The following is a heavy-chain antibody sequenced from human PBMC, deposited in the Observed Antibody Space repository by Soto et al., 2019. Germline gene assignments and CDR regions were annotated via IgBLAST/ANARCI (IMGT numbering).Heavy chain of an antibody. D-gene: IGHD1-26*01. V-gene: IGHV4-59*01. Sequence: PSETLSLTCKVSGGSMNNYYWHWIRQPPGKGLEWIGNIFYSGSTNYSPSVESRVSILVDTSKNQFSLTLRSVTAADTAVYYCARDMHAGFTHYFDPWGQGTLVTVSS. CDR2: IFYSGST. CDR3: ARDMHAGFTHYFDP. J-gene: IGHJ5*02. CDR1: GGSMNNYY.